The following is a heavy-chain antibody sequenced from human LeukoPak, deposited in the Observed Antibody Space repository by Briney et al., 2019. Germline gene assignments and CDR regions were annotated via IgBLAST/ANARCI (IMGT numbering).Heavy chain of an antibody. V-gene: IGHV4-34*01. CDR2: INHSGST. J-gene: IGHJ3*02. Sequence: PSETLSLTCAVYGGSFSGYYWSWIRQPPGKGLEWIGEINHSGSTNYNPSLKSRVTISVDTSKNQFSLKLSSVTAADTAAYYCASIVVDPLTNDAFDIWGQGTMVTVSS. CDR1: GGSFSGYY. CDR3: ASIVVDPLTNDAFDI. D-gene: IGHD2-15*01.